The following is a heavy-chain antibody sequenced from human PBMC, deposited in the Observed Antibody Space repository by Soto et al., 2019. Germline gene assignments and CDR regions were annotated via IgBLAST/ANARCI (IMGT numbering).Heavy chain of an antibody. V-gene: IGHV1-24*01. D-gene: IGHD6-19*01. CDR2: FDPEDGET. CDR3: AKDTVAAYYFDY. Sequence: ASVKVSCKVSGYTLTELSMHWVRQAPGRGLEWMGGFDPEDGETIYAQKFQGRVTMTEDTSTDTAYMELSSLRSEDTAVYYCAKDTVAAYYFDYWGQGPLVTVYS. J-gene: IGHJ4*02. CDR1: GYTLTELS.